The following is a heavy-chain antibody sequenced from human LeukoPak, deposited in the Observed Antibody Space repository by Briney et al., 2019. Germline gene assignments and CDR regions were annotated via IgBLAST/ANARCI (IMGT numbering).Heavy chain of an antibody. CDR3: ARTPTYCGGDCYYFDP. D-gene: IGHD2-21*02. Sequence: SQTLSLTCAVSGGSISSSGYSWSWIRQPPGKGLEWIAYIHHTGSTYYNPPLKSRVTISVDRSKNQFSLKLSSVTAADTAMYFCARTPTYCGGDCYYFDPWGQGTLVTVSS. CDR2: IHHTGST. CDR1: GGSISSSGYS. J-gene: IGHJ5*02. V-gene: IGHV4-30-2*01.